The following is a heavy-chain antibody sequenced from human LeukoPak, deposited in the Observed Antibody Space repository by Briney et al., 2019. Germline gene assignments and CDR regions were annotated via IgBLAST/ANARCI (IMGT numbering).Heavy chain of an antibody. D-gene: IGHD1-26*01. CDR2: ISSGSNI. CDR1: GFTFSDYY. CDR3: ARAGYSGSYYPFDY. J-gene: IGHJ4*02. Sequence: GGSLRLSCAASGFTFSDYYMSWIRQAPGKGLEWVSYISSGSNIHYADSVKGRFTISRDNAKNSLYLQMNSLRAEDTAVYYCARAGYSGSYYPFDYWGQGTLVTVSS. V-gene: IGHV3-11*01.